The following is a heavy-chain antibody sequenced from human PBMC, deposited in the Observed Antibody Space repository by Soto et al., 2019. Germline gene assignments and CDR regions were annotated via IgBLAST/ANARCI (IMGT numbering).Heavy chain of an antibody. Sequence: SVKVSCKASGGTFSSYAISWVRQAPGQGLEWMGGIIPIFGTANYSQKFQGRVTITADESTSTAYMELSSLRSEDTAVYYCARDRNWNSGFNWFDPWGQGTLVTVSS. D-gene: IGHD1-7*01. CDR2: IIPIFGTA. V-gene: IGHV1-69*13. CDR3: ARDRNWNSGFNWFDP. J-gene: IGHJ5*02. CDR1: GGTFSSYA.